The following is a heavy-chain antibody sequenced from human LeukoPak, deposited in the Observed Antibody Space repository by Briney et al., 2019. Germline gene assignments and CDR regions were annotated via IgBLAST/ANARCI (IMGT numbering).Heavy chain of an antibody. D-gene: IGHD6-19*01. J-gene: IGHJ5*02. CDR1: GGSIRSYY. Sequence: PSETLSLTCTVSGGSIRSYYWSWIRQPPGKGLEWIGYIYYSGSPNYNPSLKSRLTISVDTSKNQFSLRLSSVTAADTAVYYCARAPGVGGGPVAGTNWFCPWGQGTLVTVSS. CDR2: IYYSGSP. CDR3: ARAPGVGGGPVAGTNWFCP. V-gene: IGHV4-59*01.